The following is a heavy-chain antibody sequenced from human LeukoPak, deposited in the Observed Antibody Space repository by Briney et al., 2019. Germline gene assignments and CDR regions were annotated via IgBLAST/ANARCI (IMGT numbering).Heavy chain of an antibody. D-gene: IGHD3-22*01. V-gene: IGHV3-11*01. J-gene: IGHJ4*02. Sequence: GGSLRLSCAASGFTFSDYYMSWIRQAPGKGLECGSYISSRGSSIYYGDSVKGRFTISRDNAKNSLYLQMNSLRAEDTAVYYCARDGDDSSGYYDSYFDYWGQGTLVTVSS. CDR1: GFTFSDYY. CDR2: ISSRGSSI. CDR3: ARDGDDSSGYYDSYFDY.